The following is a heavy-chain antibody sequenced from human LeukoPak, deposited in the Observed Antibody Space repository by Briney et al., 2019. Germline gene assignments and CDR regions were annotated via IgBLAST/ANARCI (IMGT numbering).Heavy chain of an antibody. CDR1: GGSLSNYQ. D-gene: IGHD4-17*01. J-gene: IGHJ4*02. Sequence: SETLSLTRAVNGGSLSNYQWTWIRQSPEKGLEWIGKINHVGSSNYNPSLKSRVAVSLEAPKNQFSLELRSVTAADTAVYYCARGVSTPSDTGDYGGGYYYFENGSQGILVTVSS. V-gene: IGHV4-34*01. CDR3: ARGVSTPSDTGDYGGGYYYFEN. CDR2: INHVGSS.